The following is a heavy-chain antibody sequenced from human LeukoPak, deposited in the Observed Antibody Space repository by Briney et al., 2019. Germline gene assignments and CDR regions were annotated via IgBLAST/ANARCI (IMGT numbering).Heavy chain of an antibody. CDR1: GYNFTTYW. V-gene: IGHV5-51*01. CDR2: IYPRDSDT. J-gene: IGHJ6*02. CDR3: ARPTDSNNWSHGMDV. Sequence: NRGESLKISCKGSGYNFTTYWIGWVRQMPGKGLEWMAIIYPRDSDTRYSPSFQGQVTISAVKSISTAYLQWSSLEASDTAIYYCARPTDSNNWSHGMDVWGQGTTVTVSS. D-gene: IGHD6-13*01.